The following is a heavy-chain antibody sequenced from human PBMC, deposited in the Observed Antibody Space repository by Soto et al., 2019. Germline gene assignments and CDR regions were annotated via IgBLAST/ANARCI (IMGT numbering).Heavy chain of an antibody. D-gene: IGHD6-19*01. Sequence: EVQLLESGGGLVQPGGSLRLSCAASGLIFSSYAMSWVRQAPGKGLEWVSGISGSGGSTYYADSVKGRFTISRDNSKNTLYLQMNSLRAEDTAVYYCAKAGAVAGMWECYFDYWGQGTLVTVSS. CDR2: ISGSGGST. CDR3: AKAGAVAGMWECYFDY. CDR1: GLIFSSYA. V-gene: IGHV3-23*01. J-gene: IGHJ4*02.